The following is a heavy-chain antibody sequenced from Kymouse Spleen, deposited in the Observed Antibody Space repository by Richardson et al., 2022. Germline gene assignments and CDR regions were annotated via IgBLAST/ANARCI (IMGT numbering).Heavy chain of an antibody. J-gene: IGHJ6*02. CDR1: GFTFDDYT. D-gene: IGHD3-22*01. V-gene: IGHV3-43*01. Sequence: EVQLVESGGVVVQPGGSLRLSCAASGFTFDDYTMHWVRQAPGKGLEWVSLISWDGGSTYYADSVKGRFTISRDNSKNSLYLQMNSLRTEDTALYYCAKDHYDSSGYYYHYYYYYGMDVWGQGTTVTVSS. CDR3: AKDHYDSSGYYYHYYYYYGMDV. CDR2: ISWDGGST.